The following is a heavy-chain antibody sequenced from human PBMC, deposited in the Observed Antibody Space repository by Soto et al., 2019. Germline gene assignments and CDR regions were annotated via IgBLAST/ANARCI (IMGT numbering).Heavy chain of an antibody. CDR2: ISWDGGST. V-gene: IGHV3-43*01. D-gene: IGHD3-3*01. J-gene: IGHJ6*02. Sequence: GGSLRLSCAASGFTFDDYTMHWVRQAPGKGLEWVSLISWDGGSTYYADSVKGRFTISRDNSKNSLYLQMNSLRTEDTALYYCAKDKLAIFGVVTSSGTDVWGQGTTVTVSS. CDR3: AKDKLAIFGVVTSSGTDV. CDR1: GFTFDDYT.